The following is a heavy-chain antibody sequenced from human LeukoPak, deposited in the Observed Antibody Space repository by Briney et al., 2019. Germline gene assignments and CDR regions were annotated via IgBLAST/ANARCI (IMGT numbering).Heavy chain of an antibody. CDR3: ATGSGLWSPDY. CDR1: GFXFSSYW. CDR2: IDNDGSGT. Sequence: PGGSLRLSCAASGFXFSSYWIHWVRQAPGKGLVWVSRIDNDGSGTSYADSVKGRFTISRDSAKNRLYVQMNSLRAEDTAVYYCATGSGLWSPDYWGQGTLVTVSS. V-gene: IGHV3-74*01. D-gene: IGHD5-18*01. J-gene: IGHJ4*02.